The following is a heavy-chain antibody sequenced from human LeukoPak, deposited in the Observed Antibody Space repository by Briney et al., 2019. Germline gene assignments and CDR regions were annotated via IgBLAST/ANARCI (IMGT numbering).Heavy chain of an antibody. CDR2: INDDGRST. V-gene: IGHV3-74*01. Sequence: GGSLRLSCAASGFTFSTYWMHWVRQAPGKGLVWVSRINDDGRSTSYADSVKGRFAISRDNAKNTLYLQLNSLRVEDTAFYHCARVKGEGAHFDYWGQGTLVTVSS. CDR1: GFTFSTYW. CDR3: ARVKGEGAHFDY. D-gene: IGHD1-26*01. J-gene: IGHJ4*02.